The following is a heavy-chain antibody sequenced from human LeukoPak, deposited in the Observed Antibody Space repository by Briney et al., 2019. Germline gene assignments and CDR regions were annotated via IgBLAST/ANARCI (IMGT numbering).Heavy chain of an antibody. CDR2: MNPNSGNT. Sequence: GASVKVSCKASGYTFTSYDINWVRQATGQGLEWMGWMNPNSGNTGYAQKFQGRVTMTRNTSISTAYMELSSLRSEDTAVYYCARGGRRYYSSTSCPGGFDPWGQGTLVTVSS. D-gene: IGHD2-2*01. CDR3: ARGGRRYYSSTSCPGGFDP. J-gene: IGHJ5*02. V-gene: IGHV1-8*01. CDR1: GYTFTSYD.